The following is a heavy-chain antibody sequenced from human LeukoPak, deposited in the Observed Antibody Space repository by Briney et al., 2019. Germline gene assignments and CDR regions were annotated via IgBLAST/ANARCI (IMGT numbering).Heavy chain of an antibody. D-gene: IGHD3-22*01. CDR2: IYSGGST. Sequence: GGSLRLSCAASGFTVSSNYMSWVRQAPGKGLEWVSVIYSGGSTYYADSVKGRFTISGDNSKNTLYLQMNSLRAEGTAVYYCAREGYYYDSSGLWGQGTLVAVSS. CDR3: AREGYYYDSSGL. CDR1: GFTVSSNY. J-gene: IGHJ4*02. V-gene: IGHV3-53*01.